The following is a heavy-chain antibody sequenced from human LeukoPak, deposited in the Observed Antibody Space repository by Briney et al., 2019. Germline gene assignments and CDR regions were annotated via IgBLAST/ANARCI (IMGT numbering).Heavy chain of an antibody. D-gene: IGHD3-3*01. V-gene: IGHV3-33*01. Sequence: GRSLRLSCAASGFTFSSYGMHWVRQAPGKGLEWVAVIWYDGSNKYYADSVKGRFTISRDNSKNTLYLQMSSLRAEDTAVYYCAREGRGQNYDFWSGYHYYYMDVWGKGTTVTVSS. CDR3: AREGRGQNYDFWSGYHYYYMDV. CDR1: GFTFSSYG. J-gene: IGHJ6*03. CDR2: IWYDGSNK.